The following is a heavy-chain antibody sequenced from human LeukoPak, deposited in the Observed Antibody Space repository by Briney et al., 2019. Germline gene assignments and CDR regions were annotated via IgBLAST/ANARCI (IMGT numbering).Heavy chain of an antibody. V-gene: IGHV1-69*04. J-gene: IGHJ6*04. Sequence: SVKVSCKASGGTFSSYTISWVRQAPGQGLEWMGRIIPILGIANYAQKFQGRVTITADKSTSTAYMELSSLRSEDTAVYYCARENAGTTSPDYYYYYYGMDVWGKGTTVTVSS. CDR1: GGTFSSYT. CDR2: IIPILGIA. D-gene: IGHD1-7*01. CDR3: ARENAGTTSPDYYYYYYGMDV.